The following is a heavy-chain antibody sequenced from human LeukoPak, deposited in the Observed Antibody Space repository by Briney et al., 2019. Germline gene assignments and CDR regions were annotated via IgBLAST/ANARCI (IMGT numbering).Heavy chain of an antibody. CDR2: ISSGSNYI. Sequence: GRSLRLSCAASGFTFSSYTMNWVRQAPGKGLEWVSSISSGSNYIYYADSVKGRFTISRDNAKNSLYLQMNTLRAEDTAVYYCARNWGYHDFWGQGTLVTVSS. D-gene: IGHD3-16*01. J-gene: IGHJ4*02. CDR1: GFTFSSYT. V-gene: IGHV3-21*01. CDR3: ARNWGYHDF.